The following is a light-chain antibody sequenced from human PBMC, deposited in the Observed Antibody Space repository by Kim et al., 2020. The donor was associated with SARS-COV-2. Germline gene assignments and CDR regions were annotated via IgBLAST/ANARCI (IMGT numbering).Light chain of an antibody. J-gene: IGLJ2*01. Sequence: QSALTQPPSASGSSGQAVTISCTGTSSDVGGFDFVSWYQQYPGKAPKLIIFEVTRRPSGVPDRFSAYKSGNTASLTVSGLKTEDEADYYCSSYTDTNKVIFGGETQLNVL. CDR2: EVT. CDR3: SSYTDTNKVI. CDR1: SSDVGGFDF. V-gene: IGLV2-8*01.